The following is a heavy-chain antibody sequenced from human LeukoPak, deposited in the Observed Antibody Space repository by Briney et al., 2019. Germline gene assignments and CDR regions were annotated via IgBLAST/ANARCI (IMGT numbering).Heavy chain of an antibody. Sequence: PGWSLRLSCSASGFTFTNAWMSWVRQAPGKGLEWVGRIKSKTDGGTTDYAAPVKGRFSISRDDSKNTLYLQMNSLKSEDTAVYYCQGGRFWGQGTLVTVSS. D-gene: IGHD1-26*01. CDR3: QGGRF. V-gene: IGHV3-15*01. J-gene: IGHJ4*02. CDR1: GFTFTNAW. CDR2: IKSKTDGGTT.